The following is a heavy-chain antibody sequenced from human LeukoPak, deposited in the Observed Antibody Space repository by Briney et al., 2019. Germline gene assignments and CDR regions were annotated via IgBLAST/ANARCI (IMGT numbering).Heavy chain of an antibody. V-gene: IGHV3-7*01. CDR3: ARDLSVGSGWYRPTPGGYGMDV. CDR1: GFTFSSYW. Sequence: GGSLRLSCAASGFTFSSYWMSWVRQAPGKGLEWVANIKQDGSEKYYVDSVKGRFTISRDNAKNSLYLQMNSLRAEDTAVYYCARDLSVGSGWYRPTPGGYGMDVWGQGTTVTVSS. CDR2: IKQDGSEK. D-gene: IGHD6-19*01. J-gene: IGHJ6*02.